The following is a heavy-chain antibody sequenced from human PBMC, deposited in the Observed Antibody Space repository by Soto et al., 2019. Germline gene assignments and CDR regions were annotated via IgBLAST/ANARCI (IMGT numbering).Heavy chain of an antibody. D-gene: IGHD3-3*01. V-gene: IGHV4-30-4*01. CDR2: IYYSGCT. CDR3: ARVRGDYDFWSGYYLNWFDP. Sequence: SETLSLTCTVSGGSISSGDYYWSWIRQPPGKGLEWIGYIYYSGCTYYNPSLKSRVTISVDTSKNQFSLKLSSVTAADTAVYYCARVRGDYDFWSGYYLNWFDPWGQGTLVTVSS. CDR1: GGSISSGDYY. J-gene: IGHJ5*02.